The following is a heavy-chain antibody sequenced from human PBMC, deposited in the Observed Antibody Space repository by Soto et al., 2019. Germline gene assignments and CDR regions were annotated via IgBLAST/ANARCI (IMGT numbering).Heavy chain of an antibody. D-gene: IGHD4-4*01. Sequence: VKVSCKDSGYTFTNYDVNWVRQAPGQGLEWVGWMTPKSDDTGYAQKFQGRVTLTRNTSISTAYMELSSLTSEDTAVYYCARGLAVTRDAFDIWGQGTMVTVSS. CDR2: MTPKSDDT. J-gene: IGHJ3*02. CDR3: ARGLAVTRDAFDI. V-gene: IGHV1-8*01. CDR1: GYTFTNYD.